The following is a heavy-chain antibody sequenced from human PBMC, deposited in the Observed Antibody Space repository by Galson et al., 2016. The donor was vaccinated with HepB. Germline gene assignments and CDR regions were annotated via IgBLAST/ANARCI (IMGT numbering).Heavy chain of an antibody. CDR3: AKEQSTGGYRTADY. V-gene: IGHV3-48*02. CDR1: GFPFSGYS. J-gene: IGHJ4*02. D-gene: IGHD6-25*01. CDR2: IDPSGDTT. Sequence: SLRLSCAASGFPFSGYSMRWVRQAPGRGLEWVSYIDPSGDTTYYADSVKGRFTISRDNSKNVLYLQMNSLRDEDTAVYYCAKEQSTGGYRTADYWGQGTLVTVSS.